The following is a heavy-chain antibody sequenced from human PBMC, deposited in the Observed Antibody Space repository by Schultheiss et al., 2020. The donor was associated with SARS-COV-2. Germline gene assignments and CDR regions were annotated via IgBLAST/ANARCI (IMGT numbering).Heavy chain of an antibody. Sequence: SQTLSLTCTVSGGSISSYYWSWIRQPPGKGLEWIGYIYYSGSTNYNPYLKSRVTMSVDTSKNQFSLKLSSVTAADTAVYYCARDATRGFDPWGQGTLVTVSS. D-gene: IGHD5-24*01. CDR2: IYYSGST. CDR3: ARDATRGFDP. J-gene: IGHJ5*02. V-gene: IGHV4-59*12. CDR1: GGSISSYY.